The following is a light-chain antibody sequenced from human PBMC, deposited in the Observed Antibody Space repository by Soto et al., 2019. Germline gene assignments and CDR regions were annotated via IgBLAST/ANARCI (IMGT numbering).Light chain of an antibody. CDR2: GTS. V-gene: IGKV3-20*01. J-gene: IGKJ3*01. CDR3: QQYGSSPFT. CDR1: QTIRSES. Sequence: EIVLTQSPGTLFLSPGERATVFCRASQTIRSESLGWYQKKPAQAPRRVIYGTSSRATGIPKRFSGSASGTNFTLTISSLEPEDFAVFYCQQYGSSPFTFGPGTKVD.